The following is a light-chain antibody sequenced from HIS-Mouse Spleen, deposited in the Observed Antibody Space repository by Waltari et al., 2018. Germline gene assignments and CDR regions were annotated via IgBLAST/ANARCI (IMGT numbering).Light chain of an antibody. J-gene: IGLJ3*02. Sequence: QSALTQPASVSGSPGQSITIPCTGTSSDVGSYNLVSWYQQHPGKAPKLMIYEGSKRTSGVSNRFSGSKSGNTASLTISGLQADDEADYYCCSYAGSSTNWVFGGGTKLTVL. CDR3: CSYAGSSTNWV. CDR2: EGS. CDR1: SSDVGSYNL. V-gene: IGLV2-23*01.